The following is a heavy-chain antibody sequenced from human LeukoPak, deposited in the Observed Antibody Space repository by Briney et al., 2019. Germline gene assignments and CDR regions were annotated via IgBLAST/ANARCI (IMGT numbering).Heavy chain of an antibody. Sequence: AGGSLRLSCAASGFTFSSYSMNWVRQAPGKGLEWVSSISSSSSYIYYADSVKGRFTISRDNAKNSLYLQMNSLRAEDTAVYYCARALKSGYSSGWYNFDYWGQGTLVTVSS. D-gene: IGHD6-19*01. CDR1: GFTFSSYS. V-gene: IGHV3-21*01. CDR2: ISSSSSYI. J-gene: IGHJ4*02. CDR3: ARALKSGYSSGWYNFDY.